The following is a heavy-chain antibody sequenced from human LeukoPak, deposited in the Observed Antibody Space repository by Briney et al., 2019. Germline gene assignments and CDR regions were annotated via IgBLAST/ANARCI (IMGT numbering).Heavy chain of an antibody. D-gene: IGHD1-26*01. V-gene: IGHV3-7*01. Sequence: GGSLRLSCAASGFRFGDYWMTWARHIPGKGLEWVANIKQDGAEKHYAESVEGRFIISRDNAKNSLFLEMDSLKGEDTAVYYCARVGAWDLQRVFEYWGQGTLVTVSS. J-gene: IGHJ4*02. CDR3: ARVGAWDLQRVFEY. CDR1: GFRFGDYW. CDR2: IKQDGAEK.